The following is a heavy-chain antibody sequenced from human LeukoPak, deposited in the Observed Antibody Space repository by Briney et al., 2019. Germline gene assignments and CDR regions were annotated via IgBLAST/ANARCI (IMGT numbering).Heavy chain of an antibody. J-gene: IGHJ4*02. CDR2: IYYSGST. CDR1: GGSFSGYY. Sequence: PSETLSLTCAVYGGSFSGYYWSWIRQPPGKGLEWIGYIYYSGSTNYNPSLKSRVTISVDTSKNQFSLKLSSVTAADTAVYYCASSPSGSYAFNWGQGTLVTVSS. D-gene: IGHD1-26*01. CDR3: ASSPSGSYAFN. V-gene: IGHV4-59*01.